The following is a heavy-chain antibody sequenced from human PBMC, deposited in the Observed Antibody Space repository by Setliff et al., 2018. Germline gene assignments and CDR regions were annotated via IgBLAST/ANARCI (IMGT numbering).Heavy chain of an antibody. CDR3: ARDFPKYSSSSVDNYFDY. D-gene: IGHD6-6*01. CDR1: GGSISSGSYY. V-gene: IGHV4-61*09. CDR2: IYTSGST. J-gene: IGHJ4*02. Sequence: SETLSLTCTVSGGSISSGSYYWSWIRQPAGKGLEWIGHIYTSGSTNYNPSLKSRVTISVDTSKNQFSLKLSSVTAADTAVYYCARDFPKYSSSSVDNYFDYWGQGTLVTVSS.